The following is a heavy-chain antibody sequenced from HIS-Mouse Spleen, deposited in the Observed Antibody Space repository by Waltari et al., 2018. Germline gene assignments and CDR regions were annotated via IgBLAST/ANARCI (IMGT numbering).Heavy chain of an antibody. CDR2: IYYSGST. CDR3: AREIPYSSSWYDWYFDL. V-gene: IGHV4-39*07. D-gene: IGHD6-13*01. J-gene: IGHJ2*01. Sequence: QLQLQESGPGLVKPSETLSLTSTVPGGSIRSSSYYWGWIRQPPGKGLEWIGSIYYSGSTYYNPSLKSRVTISVDTSKNQFSLKLSSVTAADTAVYYCAREIPYSSSWYDWYFDLWGRGTLVTVSS. CDR1: GGSIRSSSYY.